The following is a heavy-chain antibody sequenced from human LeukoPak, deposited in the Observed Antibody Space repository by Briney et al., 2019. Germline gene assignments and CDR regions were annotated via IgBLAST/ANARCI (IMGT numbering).Heavy chain of an antibody. V-gene: IGHV3-74*01. CDR2: INTDGCDT. Sequence: GGSLRLSCAASGFTFSSYWMHWVRQAPGKGLVWVSGINTDGCDTIYADSVKGRFTISRDNAKNTLYMQMNSLRAEDTAVYHCTRASLEDWGQGALVTVSS. J-gene: IGHJ4*02. CDR1: GFTFSSYW. CDR3: TRASLED.